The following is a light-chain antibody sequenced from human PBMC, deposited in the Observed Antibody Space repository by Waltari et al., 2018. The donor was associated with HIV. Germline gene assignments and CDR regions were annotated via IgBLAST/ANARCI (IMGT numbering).Light chain of an antibody. CDR2: VNSDGSH. CDR1: SGHSSYA. V-gene: IGLV4-69*01. J-gene: IGLJ3*02. Sequence: QLVLSQSPSASASLGASVKLTCTLSSGHSSYAIAWHQQQPEKGPQYLMKVNSDGSHPKGDAIPDRFSGSSSGAERYLTISSLQSEDEADYYCQTWVTGILVFGGGTKLTVL. CDR3: QTWVTGILV.